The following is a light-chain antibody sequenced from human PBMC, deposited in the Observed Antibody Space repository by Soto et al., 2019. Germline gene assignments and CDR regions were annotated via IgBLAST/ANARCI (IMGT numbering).Light chain of an antibody. CDR1: QSVSSSY. CDR2: GAS. J-gene: IGKJ3*01. V-gene: IGKV3-20*01. Sequence: EIVLTQSPGTLSLSAGERATLSCRASQSVSSSYLAWYQQTPGQAPRLLIYGASSRATGIPDRFSGSGSGTDFTLTISRLEPEDFAVYYCQQYGSSPFTFGPGTKVDI. CDR3: QQYGSSPFT.